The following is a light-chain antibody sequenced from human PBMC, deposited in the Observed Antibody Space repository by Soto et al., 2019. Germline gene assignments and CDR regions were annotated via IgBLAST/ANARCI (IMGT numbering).Light chain of an antibody. CDR3: QQSYSTLSIT. CDR1: ESVSRH. V-gene: IGKV1-39*01. J-gene: IGKJ5*01. CDR2: AAS. Sequence: DIQMTQSPSSLSASVGDRVTITCRASESVSRHLNWYQQKPGKAPKLLIYAASSLQNGVPSRFSGSGSGTDFTLTISNLQPEDFATYYCQQSYSTLSITFGQGTRLEIK.